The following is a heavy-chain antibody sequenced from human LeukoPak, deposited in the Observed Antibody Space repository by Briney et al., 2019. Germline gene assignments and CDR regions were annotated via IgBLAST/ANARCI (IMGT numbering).Heavy chain of an antibody. D-gene: IGHD4-17*01. CDR1: GFTFSSYW. CDR3: ARATPPTVTGDY. J-gene: IGHJ4*02. CDR2: INSDGSGT. V-gene: IGHV3-74*01. Sequence: GGSLRLSCAASGFTFSSYWMHWVRQAPGKGLVWVSRINSDGSGTSYADYVKGRFTISRDNAKNTLYLQMNSLRAEDTAVYYCARATPPTVTGDYWGQGTLVTVSS.